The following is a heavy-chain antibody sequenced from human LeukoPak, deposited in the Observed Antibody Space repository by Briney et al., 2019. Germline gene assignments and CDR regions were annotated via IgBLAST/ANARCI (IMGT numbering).Heavy chain of an antibody. D-gene: IGHD4-11*01. CDR2: ISSGGSAR. V-gene: IGHV3-48*04. CDR1: GFTFSSYS. Sequence: GGSLRLSCAASGFTFSSYSMNWVRQAPGKGLEWVSHISSGGSARYYADSVKGRFTISRDNTKNSLYLQMNSLRAEDTAVYYCAKDNSALYYYYGMDVWGQGTTVTVSS. CDR3: AKDNSALYYYYGMDV. J-gene: IGHJ6*02.